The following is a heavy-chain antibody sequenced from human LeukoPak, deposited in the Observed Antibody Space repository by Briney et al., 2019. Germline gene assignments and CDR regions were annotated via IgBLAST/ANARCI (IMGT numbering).Heavy chain of an antibody. D-gene: IGHD2/OR15-2a*01. CDR2: IYSGGST. CDR1: GFTVTSDY. CDR3: ATSYFIDY. V-gene: IGHV3-53*01. Sequence: GGSLRLSCAASGFTVTSDYMSWVRQAPGKGLEWVSLIYSGGSTFYADSVKGRFTISRDNSKTTLYLQMNSLRAEDTAAYYCATSYFIDYWGQGTLVTVSS. J-gene: IGHJ4*02.